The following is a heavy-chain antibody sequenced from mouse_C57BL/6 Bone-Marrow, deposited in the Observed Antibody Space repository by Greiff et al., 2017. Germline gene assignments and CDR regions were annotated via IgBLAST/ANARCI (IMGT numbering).Heavy chain of an antibody. J-gene: IGHJ1*03. CDR2: ISDGGSYT. CDR3: ARDAVVAPTEYFDV. D-gene: IGHD1-1*01. Sequence: EVKLMESGGGLVKPGGSLKLSCAASGFTFSSYAMSWVRQTPEKRLEWVATISDGGSYTYYPDNVKGRFTISRYNAKNNLYLQMSHLKSEDTAMYYFARDAVVAPTEYFDVWGTGTTVTVSS. CDR1: GFTFSSYA. V-gene: IGHV5-4*01.